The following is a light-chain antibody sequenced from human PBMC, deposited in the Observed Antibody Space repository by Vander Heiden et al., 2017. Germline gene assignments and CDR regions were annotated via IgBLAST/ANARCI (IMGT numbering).Light chain of an antibody. CDR2: DVS. Sequence: QSALTQPRLVSGSPGPSVTISCTGTSSAVGGYNYVSWYQQHPGKAPNLMIYDVSKRPSGVPDRFSGSKSGNTASLTISGLQAEDEADYYCCSYAGSYTFVVFGGGTKLTVL. CDR1: SSAVGGYNY. V-gene: IGLV2-11*01. J-gene: IGLJ2*01. CDR3: CSYAGSYTFVV.